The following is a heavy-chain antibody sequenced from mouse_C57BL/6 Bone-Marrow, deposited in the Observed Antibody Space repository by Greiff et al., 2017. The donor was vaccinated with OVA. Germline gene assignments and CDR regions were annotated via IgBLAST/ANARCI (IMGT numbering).Heavy chain of an antibody. V-gene: IGHV7-1*01. CDR2: SRNKANAYTT. CDR1: GFTFSDFY. Sequence: EVQLMESGGGLVQSGRSLRLSCATSGFTFSDFYMAWVRQAPGKGLEWIAASRNKANAYTTEYSASVKGRFIVSRDTSQSILYLQMNALREEDTAIYYCARDPYYGSSYWYFDVWGTGTTVTVSS. J-gene: IGHJ1*03. D-gene: IGHD1-1*01. CDR3: ARDPYYGSSYWYFDV.